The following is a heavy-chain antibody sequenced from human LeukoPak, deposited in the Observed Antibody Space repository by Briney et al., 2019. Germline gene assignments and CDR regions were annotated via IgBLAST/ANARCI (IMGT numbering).Heavy chain of an antibody. V-gene: IGHV3-48*03. Sequence: GGSLRLSCAASGFTFSIYEMNWVRHAPGKGLEWVSYISNSGRTIFCADSVKGRFTISRDNAKKMLYLQMNSLRAEDTAMYYCARGEAVAGNDHWGQGIRVTVSS. J-gene: IGHJ4*02. CDR1: GFTFSIYE. D-gene: IGHD6-19*01. CDR3: ARGEAVAGNDH. CDR2: ISNSGRTI.